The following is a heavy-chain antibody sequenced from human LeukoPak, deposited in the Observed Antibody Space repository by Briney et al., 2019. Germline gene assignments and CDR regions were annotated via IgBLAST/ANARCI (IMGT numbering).Heavy chain of an antibody. Sequence: GGSLRLSCAASGFTFSTFAMIWVRQPPGKGLEWVSSIFPSGGEIHYADSVRGRFTISRDNSKNTLYLQMNSLRAEDTAVYYCAKSPWNGKFRAYFDYWGQGTLVTVSS. V-gene: IGHV3-23*01. D-gene: IGHD1-1*01. CDR1: GFTFSTFA. CDR2: IFPSGGEI. J-gene: IGHJ4*02. CDR3: AKSPWNGKFRAYFDY.